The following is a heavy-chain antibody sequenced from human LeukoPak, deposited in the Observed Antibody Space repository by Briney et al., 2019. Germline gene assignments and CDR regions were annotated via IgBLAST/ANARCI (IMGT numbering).Heavy chain of an antibody. J-gene: IGHJ4*02. CDR1: GYSISSGYY. CDR2: IYHSGST. D-gene: IGHD5-24*01. Sequence: SETLSLTCTVSGYSISSGYYWGWIRQPPGKGLEWIGSIYHSGSTYYNPSLKSRVTISVDTSKNQFSLKLSSVTAADTAVYYCARVEMATMTFDYWGQGTLVTVSS. V-gene: IGHV4-38-2*02. CDR3: ARVEMATMTFDY.